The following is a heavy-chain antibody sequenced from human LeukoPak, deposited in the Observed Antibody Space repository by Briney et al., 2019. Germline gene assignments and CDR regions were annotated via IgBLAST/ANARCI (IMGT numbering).Heavy chain of an antibody. CDR3: ARAAIVPDY. CDR2: INHSGST. Sequence: SETLSLTCAVYGGSFSGYYWSWIRQPPGKGLEWIGEINHSGSTNYNPSLKSRVTISVDTSKNQFSLKLSSVTAADTAVYYCARAAIVPDYWGQGTLVTVSS. J-gene: IGHJ4*02. CDR1: GGSFSGYY. D-gene: IGHD3-16*02. V-gene: IGHV4-34*01.